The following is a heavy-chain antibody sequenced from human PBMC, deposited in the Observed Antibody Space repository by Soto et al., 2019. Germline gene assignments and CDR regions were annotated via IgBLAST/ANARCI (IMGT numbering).Heavy chain of an antibody. J-gene: IGHJ4*02. D-gene: IGHD1-7*01. V-gene: IGHV2-5*01. CDR1: GFSLTAEGVG. CDR2: IYWHEDG. Sequence: QITLKESGRTLLKPTQTLTVTCTISGFSLTAEGVGGGWIRQPPGKALEWLACIYWHEDGRKNPSLGNRVTITRDTAKRQVVLTLNKRDPVDTATEKSIRAFDWNYDRGQGILVTVFS. CDR3: IRAFDWNYD.